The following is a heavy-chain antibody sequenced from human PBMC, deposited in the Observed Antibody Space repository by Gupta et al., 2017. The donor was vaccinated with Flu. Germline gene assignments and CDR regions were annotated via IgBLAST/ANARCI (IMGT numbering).Heavy chain of an antibody. CDR1: GGSISSYY. V-gene: IGHV4-59*01. CDR2: IYYSGST. J-gene: IGHJ6*02. Sequence: QVQLQESGPGLVKPSETLSLTCTVSGGSISSYYWSWIRQPPGKGLEWIGYIYYSGSTNYNPSLKSRVTIAVDTSKNQFSLKLSSVTAADTAVYYCARVDRTVYYYGMDVWGQGTTVTVS. D-gene: IGHD4-11*01. CDR3: ARVDRTVYYYGMDV.